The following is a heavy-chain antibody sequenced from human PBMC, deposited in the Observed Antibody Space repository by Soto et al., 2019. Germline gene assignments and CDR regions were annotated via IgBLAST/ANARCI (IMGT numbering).Heavy chain of an antibody. J-gene: IGHJ3*02. CDR3: ARRRYYYNRSRLEAFDS. V-gene: IGHV3-64*01. CDR2: ISSNGGST. CDR1: GFTFSSYA. Sequence: GGSLRLSCAASGFTFSSYAMHWVHQAPGKGLEYVSAISSNGGSTYYANSVKGRFTSSRDNSKNTLYLQMGSLRAEDMAVYYCARRRYYYNRSRLEAFDSRGQALMVTLS. D-gene: IGHD3-22*01.